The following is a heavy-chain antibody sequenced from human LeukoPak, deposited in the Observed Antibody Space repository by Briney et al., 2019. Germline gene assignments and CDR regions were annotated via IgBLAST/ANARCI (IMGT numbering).Heavy chain of an antibody. CDR3: ARHTQATGDAFDI. Sequence: PSETLSLTCTVSGGSISSYYWSWIRQPPGKGLEWIGYIYYSGSTNYNPSLKSRVTISVDTSKNQFSLKLSSVTAADTAVYYCARHTQATGDAFDIWGQGTMVTVSS. CDR1: GGSISSYY. V-gene: IGHV4-59*08. J-gene: IGHJ3*02. CDR2: IYYSGST.